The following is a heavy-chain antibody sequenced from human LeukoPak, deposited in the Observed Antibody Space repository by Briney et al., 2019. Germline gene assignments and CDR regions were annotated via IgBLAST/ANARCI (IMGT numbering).Heavy chain of an antibody. CDR1: GFTFSSYA. CDR2: ISGSAGST. J-gene: IGHJ4*02. Sequence: PGGSLRLSCAASGFTFSSYAMSWVRQAPGKGLEWVSAISGSAGSTYYADSVKGRFTISRDSSKNTLYLQMNSLRAEDTAVYYCAKGVWFGELLYFDYWGQGTLVTVSS. CDR3: AKGVWFGELLYFDY. V-gene: IGHV3-23*01. D-gene: IGHD3-10*01.